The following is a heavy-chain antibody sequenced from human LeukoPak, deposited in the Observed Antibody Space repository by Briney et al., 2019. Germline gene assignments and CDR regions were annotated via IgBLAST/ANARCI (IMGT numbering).Heavy chain of an antibody. V-gene: IGHV4-38-2*02. CDR3: ARLNNWFDP. J-gene: IGHJ5*02. CDR1: GYSISSGYY. Sequence: PSETLSLTCTVSGYSISSGYYWGWIRQPPGEGLEWIGSIYHSGSTYYNPSLKSRVTISVDTSKNQFSLKLSSVTAADTAVYYCARLNNWFDPWGQGTLVTVSS. CDR2: IYHSGST.